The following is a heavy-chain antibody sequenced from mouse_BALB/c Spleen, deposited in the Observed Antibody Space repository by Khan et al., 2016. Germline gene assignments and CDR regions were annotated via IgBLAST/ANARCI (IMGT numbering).Heavy chain of an antibody. CDR3: ARTGDYPYYAMDY. Sequence: QIQLVQSGPELKKPGETVKISCKASEYTFTNYGMNWVKQAPGKGLKWMGWINTNTGEPTYAEEFKGRFAFSWEASAGTAYLQLNNLKNEDSATDFCARTGDYPYYAMDYWGQGTSVTVAS. CDR1: EYTFTNYG. D-gene: IGHD2-13*01. CDR2: INTNTGEP. V-gene: IGHV9-3*02. J-gene: IGHJ4*01.